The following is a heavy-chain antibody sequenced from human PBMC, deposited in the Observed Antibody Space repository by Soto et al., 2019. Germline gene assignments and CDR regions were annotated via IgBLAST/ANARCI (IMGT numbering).Heavy chain of an antibody. Sequence: SVKVSCKASGGTFSSYAISWVRQAPGQGLEWMGGIIPIFGTANYAQKFQGRVTITADESTSTAYMELSSLRSEDTAVYYCARVVAARWHEFDYWGQGTLVTVSS. D-gene: IGHD6-6*01. CDR1: GGTFSSYA. CDR2: IIPIFGTA. J-gene: IGHJ4*02. V-gene: IGHV1-69*13. CDR3: ARVVAARWHEFDY.